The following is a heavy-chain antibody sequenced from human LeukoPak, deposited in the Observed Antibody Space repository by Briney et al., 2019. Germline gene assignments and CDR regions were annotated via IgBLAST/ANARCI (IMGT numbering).Heavy chain of an antibody. CDR1: GFTFSSYA. Sequence: GGSLRLSCAASGFTFSSYAMHWVRQAPGKGLEWVAVISYDGSNKYYADSVKGRFTISRDNSKNTLYLQMNSLRAEDTAVYYCARAAWQSWGQGTLVTVSS. J-gene: IGHJ4*02. V-gene: IGHV3-30-3*01. D-gene: IGHD6-19*01. CDR3: ARAAWQS. CDR2: ISYDGSNK.